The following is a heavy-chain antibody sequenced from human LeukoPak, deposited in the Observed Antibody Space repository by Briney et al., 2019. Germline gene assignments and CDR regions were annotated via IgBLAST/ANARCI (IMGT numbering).Heavy chain of an antibody. CDR2: INHSGST. V-gene: IGHV4-34*01. CDR1: GGSFSGYH. CDR3: RGGSPYYYYYYMDV. Sequence: SETLSLTCAVYGGSFSGYHWSWIRQPPGKGLEWIGEINHSGSTNYNPSLKSRVTISVDTSKNQFSLKLSSVTAADTAVYYCRGGSPYYYYYYMDVWGKGTTVTVSS. D-gene: IGHD3-3*01. J-gene: IGHJ6*03.